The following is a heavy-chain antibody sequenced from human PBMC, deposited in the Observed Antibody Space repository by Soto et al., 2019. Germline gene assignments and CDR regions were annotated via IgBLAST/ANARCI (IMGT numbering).Heavy chain of an antibody. D-gene: IGHD1-26*01. J-gene: IGHJ6*01. CDR3: AKDAFVGSYSPSYGMGV. CDR2: ISYDGSKK. CDR1: GFTFNSYG. V-gene: IGHV3-30*18. Sequence: QVQLVESGGGVVQPGRSLRLSCAASGFTFNSYGMHWVRQAPGKGLEWVAVISYDGSKKYYAESVKGRFTISRDKSKNTVDLQMDRLRAEGTGVYYCAKDAFVGSYSPSYGMGVWGQGTTVTVSS.